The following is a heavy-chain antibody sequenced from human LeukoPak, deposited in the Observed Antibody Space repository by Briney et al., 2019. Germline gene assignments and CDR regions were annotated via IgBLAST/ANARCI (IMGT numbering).Heavy chain of an antibody. V-gene: IGHV3-7*01. CDR2: IKQDGSEK. CDR3: ARGCSGGSCYESKFDP. D-gene: IGHD2-15*01. J-gene: IGHJ5*02. CDR1: GFTFSSYW. Sequence: PGGSLRLSCAASGFTFSSYWMSWVHQAPGKGLEWVASIKQDGSEKYFVDSVKGRFTISRDNAKNSLYLQMNSLRAEDTAVYYCARGCSGGSCYESKFDPWGQGTLVTVSS.